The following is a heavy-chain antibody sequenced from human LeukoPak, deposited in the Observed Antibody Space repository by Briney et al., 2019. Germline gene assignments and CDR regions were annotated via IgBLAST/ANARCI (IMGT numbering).Heavy chain of an antibody. Sequence: PGGSLRLSCAASGFTFSSYAMSWVRQAPGKGLERVSAISGSGGSTYYADSVKGRFTISRDHSKNTLYLQMSSLRAEETAVYYCAKVYRAGELLGLDYWGQGTLVTVSS. CDR3: AKVYRAGELLGLDY. V-gene: IGHV3-23*01. J-gene: IGHJ4*02. D-gene: IGHD1-26*01. CDR1: GFTFSSYA. CDR2: ISGSGGST.